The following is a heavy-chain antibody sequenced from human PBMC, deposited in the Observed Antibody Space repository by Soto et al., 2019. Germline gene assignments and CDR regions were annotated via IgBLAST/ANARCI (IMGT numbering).Heavy chain of an antibody. Sequence: GGSLRLSCTASGFTFGDYAMSWFRQAPGKGLEWVGFIRTKAYGGTTEYAASVKGRFIISRDDSKSIAYLQMNSLKTEDTAVYSCTRDPSRWTNGVFPFDYWGQGTLVTVSS. J-gene: IGHJ4*02. CDR1: GFTFGDYA. CDR2: IRTKAYGGTT. CDR3: TRDPSRWTNGVFPFDY. V-gene: IGHV3-49*03. D-gene: IGHD2-8*01.